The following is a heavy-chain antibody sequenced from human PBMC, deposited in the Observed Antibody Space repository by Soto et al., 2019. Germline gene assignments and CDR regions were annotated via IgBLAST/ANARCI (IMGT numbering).Heavy chain of an antibody. Sequence: QMQLVESGGGVVQPGGSLRLSCAASGFTFNYYPMHWVRQTPGKGLEWVAVISFDGSNKFYPDSVKGRFTVSRDNSKNMLYLQLISLRPEDAAVYYRARLPGALVAVLYIYPLDGREAMSDVDVWAQGTTVSVSS. CDR2: ISFDGSNK. J-gene: IGHJ6*02. V-gene: IGHV3-30-3*01. D-gene: IGHD6-19*01. CDR3: ARLPGALVAVLYIYPLDGREAMSDVDV. CDR1: GFTFNYYP.